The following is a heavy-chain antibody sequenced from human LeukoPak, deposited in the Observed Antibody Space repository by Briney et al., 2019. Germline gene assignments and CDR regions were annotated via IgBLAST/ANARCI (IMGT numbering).Heavy chain of an antibody. J-gene: IGHJ4*02. D-gene: IGHD1-26*01. CDR2: IYHSGST. V-gene: IGHV4-4*02. Sequence: PSGTLSLTCAVSGGSISSSNWWSWVRQPPGKGLEWIGEIYHSGSTNYNPPLKSRVTISVDKSKNQFSLKLSSVTAAGTAVYYCARVWSVGATFDYWGQGTLVTVSS. CDR3: ARVWSVGATFDY. CDR1: GGSISSSNW.